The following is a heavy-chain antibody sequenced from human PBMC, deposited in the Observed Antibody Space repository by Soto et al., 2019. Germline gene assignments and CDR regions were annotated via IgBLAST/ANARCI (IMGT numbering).Heavy chain of an antibody. CDR1: GGSISSYY. Sequence: PSETLSLTCTVSGGSISSYYWSWIRQPPGKGLEWIGYIYYSGSTSYNPSLKSRVTISVDTSKNQFSLKLSSVTAADTAVYYCASHKIVVVAATRSVTAFDIWGQGTMVTVSS. J-gene: IGHJ3*02. CDR3: ASHKIVVVAATRSVTAFDI. D-gene: IGHD2-15*01. CDR2: IYYSGST. V-gene: IGHV4-59*08.